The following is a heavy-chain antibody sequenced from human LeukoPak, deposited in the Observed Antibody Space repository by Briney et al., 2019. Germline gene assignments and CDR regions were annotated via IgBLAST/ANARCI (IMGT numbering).Heavy chain of an antibody. CDR3: ARVMVAVTNEGNWFDP. CDR1: GYTFTSYG. Sequence: ASVKVSCKASGYTFTSYGISWVRQAPGQGLVWLGWISTYSVNTNYAQQLQGRVTMTTDTSTSTAYMELRSLRSDDTAVYYCARVMVAVTNEGNWFDPWGQGTLVTVSS. V-gene: IGHV1-18*01. J-gene: IGHJ5*02. CDR2: ISTYSVNT. D-gene: IGHD2-15*01.